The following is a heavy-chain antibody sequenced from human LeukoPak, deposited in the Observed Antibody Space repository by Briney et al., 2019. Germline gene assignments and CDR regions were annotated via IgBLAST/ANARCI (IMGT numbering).Heavy chain of an antibody. CDR2: IYYSGST. CDR3: ARQDANGWYYFDY. V-gene: IGHV4-59*08. J-gene: IGHJ4*02. Sequence: SETLSLTCTVSGGSISSYYWSWIRQPPGKGLEWIGYIYYSGSTNYNPFLKSRVTISVDTSKNQFSLKLSSVTAADTAVYYCARQDANGWYYFDYWGQGTLVTVSS. D-gene: IGHD6-19*01. CDR1: GGSISSYY.